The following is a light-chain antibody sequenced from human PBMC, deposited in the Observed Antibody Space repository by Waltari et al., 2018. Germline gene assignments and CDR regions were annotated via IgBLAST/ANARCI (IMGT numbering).Light chain of an antibody. CDR3: QSHEPNFVM. V-gene: IGLV6-57*02. CDR2: EDD. CDR1: GGSVVNNF. J-gene: IGLJ3*02. Sequence: MLPQPQSVSGSPGETITISCTGSGGSVVNNFVQWYQKRPDSAPLTVIYEDDRRAFGVPDRFSASIDTSSNSASLIISGLKPEDEADYYCQSHEPNFVMFGGGTKLTVL.